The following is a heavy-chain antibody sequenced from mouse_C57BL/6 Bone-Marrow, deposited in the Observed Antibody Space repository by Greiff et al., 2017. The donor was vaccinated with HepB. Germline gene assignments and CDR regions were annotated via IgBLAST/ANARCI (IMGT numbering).Heavy chain of an antibody. V-gene: IGHV14-4*01. CDR1: GFNIKDDY. CDR3: TTDCNHPYYYAMDY. CDR2: IDPENGDT. Sequence: EVQLVESGAELVRPGASVKLSCTASGFNIKDDYMHWVKQRPEQGLEWIGWIDPENGDTEYASKFQGKATITADTSSNTAYLQLSSLTSEDTAVYYCTTDCNHPYYYAMDYWGQGTSVTVSS. J-gene: IGHJ4*01. D-gene: IGHD2-1*01.